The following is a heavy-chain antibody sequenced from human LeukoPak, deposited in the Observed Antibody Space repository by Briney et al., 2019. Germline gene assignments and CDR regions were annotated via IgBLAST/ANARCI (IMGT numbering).Heavy chain of an antibody. CDR1: GFTFSSYW. CDR3: ARSELGYNYHYMDV. J-gene: IGHJ6*03. V-gene: IGHV3-7*01. CDR2: IKQGGSEK. Sequence: PGGSLRLSCAASGFTFSSYWMSWVRQAPGKGLEWVANIKQGGSEKYYVDSVKGRFTISRDNAKNSLYLQMNSLGAEDTAVYYCARSELGYNYHYMDVWGKGTTVTISS. D-gene: IGHD3-10*01.